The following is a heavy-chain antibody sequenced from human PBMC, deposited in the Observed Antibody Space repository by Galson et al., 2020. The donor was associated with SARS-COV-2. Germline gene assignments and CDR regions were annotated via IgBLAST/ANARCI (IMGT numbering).Heavy chain of an antibody. CDR2: INPNSGGT. V-gene: IGHV1-2*02. CDR3: ARGTYDILTGYRADDAFDI. J-gene: IGHJ3*02. CDR1: GYTFTGYY. D-gene: IGHD3-9*01. Sequence: ASVNVPCKASGYTFTGYYMHWVRQAPGQGLEWMGWINPNSGGTNYAQKFQGRVTMTRDTSISTAYMELSRLRSDDTAVYYCARGTYDILTGYRADDAFDIWGQGTMVTVSS.